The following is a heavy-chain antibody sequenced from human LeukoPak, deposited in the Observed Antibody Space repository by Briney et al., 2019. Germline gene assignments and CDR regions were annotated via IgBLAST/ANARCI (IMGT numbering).Heavy chain of an antibody. D-gene: IGHD1-26*01. J-gene: IGHJ4*02. CDR1: GYTFTSYA. CDR3: ARESTDSGSYIPSFDY. V-gene: IGHV7-4-1*02. CDR2: INTNTGNP. Sequence: ASVKVSCKASGYTFTSYAMNWVRQAPGQGLEWVGWINTNTGNPTYAQGFTGRFVFSLDTSVSTAYLQISSLKAEDTAVYYCARESTDSGSYIPSFDYWGQGTLVTVPS.